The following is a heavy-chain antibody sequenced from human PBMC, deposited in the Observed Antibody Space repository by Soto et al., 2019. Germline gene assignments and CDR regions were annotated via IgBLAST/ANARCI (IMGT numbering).Heavy chain of an antibody. J-gene: IGHJ4*02. CDR2: ISSTGNI. D-gene: IGHD1-7*01. CDR3: GRESGDNWTYEAH. CDR1: GASISDYS. V-gene: IGHV4-4*07. Sequence: PSETLSLTCTVSGASISDYSWSWIRQPAGKGLEGMWCISSTGNIHYDPSFRSRFTMSIDTSRDQFSLMLTSVTGAETAVSDCGRESGDNWTYEAHWGQGTQVTVSS.